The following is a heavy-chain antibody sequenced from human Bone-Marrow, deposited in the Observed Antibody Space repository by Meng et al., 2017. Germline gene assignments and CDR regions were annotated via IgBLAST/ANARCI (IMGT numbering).Heavy chain of an antibody. CDR3: ASGGGFFDY. Sequence: QVQLQQWCPGLLKPSETLSRTCAVYGGSFSGYYWSWIRQPPGKGLEWIGEINHSGSTNYNPSLKSRVSISVDTSKNQFSLKLSSVTAADTAVYYCASGGGFFDYWGQGALVTVSS. CDR1: GGSFSGYY. V-gene: IGHV4-34*01. CDR2: INHSGST. J-gene: IGHJ4*02. D-gene: IGHD5-12*01.